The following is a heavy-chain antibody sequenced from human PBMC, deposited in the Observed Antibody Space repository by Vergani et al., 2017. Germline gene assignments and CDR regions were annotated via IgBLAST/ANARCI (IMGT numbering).Heavy chain of an antibody. Sequence: EVQLVESGGGVVQPGGSLRLSCAASGFTFDDYAMHWVRQAPGKGLEWVSLISGDGGSTYYADSVKGRFTISRDNSKNSLYLQMNSLRTEDTALYYCAKGGYSYGPYYFDYWGQGTLVTVSS. CDR2: ISGDGGST. D-gene: IGHD5-18*01. CDR3: AKGGYSYGPYYFDY. J-gene: IGHJ4*02. V-gene: IGHV3-43*02. CDR1: GFTFDDYA.